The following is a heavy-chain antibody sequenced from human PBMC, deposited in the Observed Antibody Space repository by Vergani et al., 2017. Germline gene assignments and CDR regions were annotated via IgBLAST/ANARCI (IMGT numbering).Heavy chain of an antibody. Sequence: VQLLESGPGLLKPSETLSLTCSVSGVSITRGNYWGWVRQSPGTGLEWIASVFHLGTVYYNPSLRSRVRISIDAYNVLSLRLQSVTAADTAVYFCVRDLYSRGPFDVWGQGSLVTVSS. D-gene: IGHD3-22*01. CDR3: VRDLYSRGPFDV. V-gene: IGHV4-38-2*02. CDR2: VFHLGTV. CDR1: GVSITRGNY. J-gene: IGHJ4*01.